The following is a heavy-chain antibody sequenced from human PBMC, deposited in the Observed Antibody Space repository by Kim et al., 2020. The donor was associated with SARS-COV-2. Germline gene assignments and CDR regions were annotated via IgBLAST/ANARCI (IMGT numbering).Heavy chain of an antibody. CDR3: ARGDTIFGVVINAFDI. Sequence: SPKRRVTISVDTSKDQFSLKLRSVTAADTAVYYCARGDTIFGVVINAFDIWGQGTMVTVSS. D-gene: IGHD3-3*01. J-gene: IGHJ3*02. V-gene: IGHV4-31*02.